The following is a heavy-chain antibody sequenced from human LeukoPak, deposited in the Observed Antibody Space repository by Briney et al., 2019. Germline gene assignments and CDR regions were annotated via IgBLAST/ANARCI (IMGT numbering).Heavy chain of an antibody. CDR1: GFTFSSYA. CDR2: ISGSGGST. V-gene: IGHV3-23*01. D-gene: IGHD3-10*01. Sequence: GGSLRLSCAASGFTFSSYAMSWVRQAPGKGLEWVSAISGSGGSTYYADSVTGRFTISRDNSKDTLYLQMNSLRAEDTAVYYCAKENYGSGSYYYYYYGMDVWGQGTTVTVSS. J-gene: IGHJ6*02. CDR3: AKENYGSGSYYYYYYGMDV.